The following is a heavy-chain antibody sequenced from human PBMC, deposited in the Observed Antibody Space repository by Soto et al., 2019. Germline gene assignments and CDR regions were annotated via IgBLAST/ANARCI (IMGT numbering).Heavy chain of an antibody. CDR2: IKSKADNYAT. Sequence: EVQLVESGGGLVQPGGSLKLSCAASGFTFSGSAMHWVRQASGKGLEWVGRIKSKADNYATAYAASVKGRFTISRDDSKNTAYLQMNSLKTEDTAVYYCTRLSGSYWYDAFDIWGQGTMDTVSS. J-gene: IGHJ3*02. CDR3: TRLSGSYWYDAFDI. D-gene: IGHD1-26*01. CDR1: GFTFSGSA. V-gene: IGHV3-73*02.